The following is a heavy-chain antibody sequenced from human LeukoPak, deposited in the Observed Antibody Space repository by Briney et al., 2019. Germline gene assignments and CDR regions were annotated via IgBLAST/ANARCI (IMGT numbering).Heavy chain of an antibody. CDR1: AYSISSSYY. CDR3: ARDLSGGTFDN. J-gene: IGHJ4*02. D-gene: IGHD1-1*01. CDR2: IHHTGTT. V-gene: IGHV4-38-2*02. Sequence: SETLSLTCAVSAYSISSSYYWGWIRQAPGKGLEWMGNIHHTGTTYYNPSLKSRVTISLDASKDQFSLRLPSVTAADKAVYYCARDLSGGTFDNWGQGTLVTVSS.